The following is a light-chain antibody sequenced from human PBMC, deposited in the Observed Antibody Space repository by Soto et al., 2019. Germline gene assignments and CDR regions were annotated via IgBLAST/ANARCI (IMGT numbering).Light chain of an antibody. V-gene: IGKV3-20*01. CDR2: GAS. J-gene: IGKJ3*01. Sequence: EIVLTQSPGTLSLSPGERATLSCRASQSVSSSYLAWYQQKPGQAPRLLIYGASGRATGIPDRFSGSGSGTDFTLTISRLEPEDFAVYYCQQYGSSRGFTFGPGTNVDIK. CDR3: QQYGSSRGFT. CDR1: QSVSSSY.